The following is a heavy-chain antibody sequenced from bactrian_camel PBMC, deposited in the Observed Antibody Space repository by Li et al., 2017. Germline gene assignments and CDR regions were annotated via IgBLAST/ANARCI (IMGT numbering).Heavy chain of an antibody. CDR1: GYTYRRHC. J-gene: IGHJ4*01. CDR3: AADPGWNGRCLLHNIAEFDY. CDR2: IDGDGST. D-gene: IGHD2*01. Sequence: HVQLVESGGGSVQAGGPLRLSCVASGYTYRRHCMGWFRQAPGKEREGVAYIDGDGSTTYAASVKGRATISKDNAKNTLYLQMNSLKPEDTAMYYCAADPGWNGRCLLHNIAEFDYSGQGTQVTVS. V-gene: IGHV3S53*01.